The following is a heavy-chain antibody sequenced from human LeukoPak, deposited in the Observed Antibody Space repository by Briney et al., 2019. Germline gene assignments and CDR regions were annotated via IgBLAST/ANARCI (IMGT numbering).Heavy chain of an antibody. CDR1: GFTFSSYW. D-gene: IGHD6-19*01. J-gene: IGHJ4*02. CDR2: IKQDGSEK. Sequence: GGSLRLSCAASGFTFSSYWMSWVRQAPGKGLEWVANIKQDGSEKYYVGSVKGRFTISRDNAKNSLYLQMNSLRAEDTAVYYCARVGIAVAGTSLDYWGQGTLVTVSS. CDR3: ARVGIAVAGTSLDY. V-gene: IGHV3-7*01.